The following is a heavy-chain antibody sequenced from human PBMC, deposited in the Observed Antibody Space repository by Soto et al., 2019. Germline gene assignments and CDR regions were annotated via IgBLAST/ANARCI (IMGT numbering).Heavy chain of an antibody. CDR2: MHTSGST. CDR1: GVSISTYH. CDR3: ARDEYGYGDSYDS. V-gene: IGHV4-4*07. D-gene: IGHD5-12*01. Sequence: QVQLQESGPGLVKPSETLSLTCIVSGVSISTYHWSWIRQPAGKGLEWIGRMHTSGSTNYNTSLTSRVSMSVDTSKNHFSLKVSSVTAADTAVYYCARDEYGYGDSYDSWGQGTLVTVSS. J-gene: IGHJ4*02.